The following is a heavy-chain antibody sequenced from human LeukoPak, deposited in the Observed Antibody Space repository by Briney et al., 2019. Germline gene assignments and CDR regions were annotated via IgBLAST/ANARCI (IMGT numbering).Heavy chain of an antibody. D-gene: IGHD3-10*01. V-gene: IGHV3-48*03. Sequence: GGSLRLSCAAPGFTFSSYEMNWVRQAPGKGLEWVSYISSSGSTIYYADSVKGRFTISRDNAKNSLYLQMNSLRAEDTAVYYCARVMADEAIWFGEKGFDYWGQGTLVTVSS. CDR2: ISSSGSTI. J-gene: IGHJ4*02. CDR1: GFTFSSYE. CDR3: ARVMADEAIWFGEKGFDY.